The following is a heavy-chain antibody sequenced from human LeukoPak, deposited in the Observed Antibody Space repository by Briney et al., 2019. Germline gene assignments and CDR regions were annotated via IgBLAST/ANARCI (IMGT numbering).Heavy chain of an antibody. D-gene: IGHD6-19*01. CDR3: ARVGWLPVPIDY. CDR1: GFTFSSYW. J-gene: IGHJ4*02. V-gene: IGHV3-7*01. Sequence: GGSRRLSCAASGFTFSSYWMSWVRQAPGKGREWVANIKQDGSEKYYVDSVKGRFTISRDNAKNSLYLQMNSLRAEDTAVYYCARVGWLPVPIDYWGQGTLVTVSS. CDR2: IKQDGSEK.